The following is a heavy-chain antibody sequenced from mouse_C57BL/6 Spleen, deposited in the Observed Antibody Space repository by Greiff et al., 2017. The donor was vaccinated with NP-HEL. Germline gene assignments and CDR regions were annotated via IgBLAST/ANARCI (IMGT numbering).Heavy chain of an antibody. Sequence: QVQLQQSGAELVKPGASVKLSCKASGYTFTEYTIHWVKQRSGQGLEWIGWFYPGSGSIKYNEKFKDKATLTADKSSSTVYMELSRLTSEDSAVYFCARDEGGLLPQYYAMEYWGQGTAVTVSS. CDR3: ARDEGGLLPQYYAMEY. CDR2: FYPGSGSI. CDR1: GYTFTEYT. D-gene: IGHD2-1*01. V-gene: IGHV1-62-2*01. J-gene: IGHJ4*01.